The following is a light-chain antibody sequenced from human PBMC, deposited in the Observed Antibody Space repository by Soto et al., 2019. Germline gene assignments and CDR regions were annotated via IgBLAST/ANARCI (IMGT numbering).Light chain of an antibody. J-gene: IGKJ1*01. CDR3: QQYGSSPQT. Sequence: EIVLTQSACTLSWSAGERATLSWRASQSVSSSYLAWYQQKTGQAPRLVIYGASSRATGIPDRFSGSGYGTDFTLTISRLETEDFAVYYCQQYGSSPQTFGQGTKVDIK. V-gene: IGKV3-20*01. CDR1: QSVSSSY. CDR2: GAS.